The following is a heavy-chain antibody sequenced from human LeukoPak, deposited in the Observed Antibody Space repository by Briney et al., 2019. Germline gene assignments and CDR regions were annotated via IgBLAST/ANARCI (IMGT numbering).Heavy chain of an antibody. V-gene: IGHV4-59*01. CDR3: ARDLAVAAPWYAFDI. J-gene: IGHJ3*02. Sequence: PSETLSLTCTVSGGSISSYYWSWIRQPPGKGLEWIGYIYYSGSTNYNPSLKRRVTISVDTSKNQFSLKLSSVTAADTAVYYCARDLAVAAPWYAFDIWGQGTMVTVSS. D-gene: IGHD6-19*01. CDR2: IYYSGST. CDR1: GGSISSYY.